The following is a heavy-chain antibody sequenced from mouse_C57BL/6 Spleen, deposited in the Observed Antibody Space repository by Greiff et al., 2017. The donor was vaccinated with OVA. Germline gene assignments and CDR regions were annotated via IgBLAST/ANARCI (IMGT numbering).Heavy chain of an antibody. CDR3: ARSVVPPNWALAY. J-gene: IGHJ3*01. V-gene: IGHV1-22*01. Sequence: EVQLQQSGPELVKPGASVKMSCKASGYTFTDYNMHWVKQSHGKSLEWIGYINPNNGGTSYNQKFKGKATLTVNKSSSTAYMELRSLTSEDSAVYYCARSVVPPNWALAYWGQGTLVTVSA. D-gene: IGHD4-1*01. CDR1: GYTFTDYN. CDR2: INPNNGGT.